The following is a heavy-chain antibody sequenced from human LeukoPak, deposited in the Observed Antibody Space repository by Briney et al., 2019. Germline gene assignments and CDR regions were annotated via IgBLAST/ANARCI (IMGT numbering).Heavy chain of an antibody. CDR2: ISGSGDST. V-gene: IGHV3-23*01. CDR1: GFMFSSYV. Sequence: GGSLRLSCAASGFMFSSYVMSWVRQAPGKGLEWVSTISGSGDSTYYADSVKGRFTIARDNSRNTLYLQMNGLRVEDTAVYYCAKRLRTESYFDYWGQGTLVTVSS. D-gene: IGHD5-12*01. CDR3: AKRLRTESYFDY. J-gene: IGHJ4*02.